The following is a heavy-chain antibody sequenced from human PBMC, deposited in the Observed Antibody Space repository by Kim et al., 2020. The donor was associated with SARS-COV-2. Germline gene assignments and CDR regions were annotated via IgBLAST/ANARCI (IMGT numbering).Heavy chain of an antibody. D-gene: IGHD6-13*01. Sequence: ASVKVSCKASGYTFTSYDINWVRQATGQGLEWMGWMNPNSGNTGYAQKFQGRVTMTRNTSISTAYMELSSLRSEDTAVYYCARGNGYSSSWYLPIYYYYYGMGVWGQGTTVTVSS. V-gene: IGHV1-8*01. CDR2: MNPNSGNT. CDR1: GYTFTSYD. J-gene: IGHJ6*02. CDR3: ARGNGYSSSWYLPIYYYYYGMGV.